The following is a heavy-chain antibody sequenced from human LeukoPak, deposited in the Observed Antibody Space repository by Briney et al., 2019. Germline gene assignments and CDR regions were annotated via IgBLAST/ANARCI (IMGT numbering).Heavy chain of an antibody. CDR1: GYTLTELS. CDR3: ATLSDYDDLDFDY. V-gene: IGHV1-24*01. Sequence: ASVKVSCKVSGYTLTELSMHWVRQAPGKGLEWMGGFDPEDGETIYAQKFQGRVTMTEDTSTDTAYMELSGLRSEDTAVYYCATLSDYDDLDFDYWGQGTLVTVSS. D-gene: IGHD3-22*01. J-gene: IGHJ4*02. CDR2: FDPEDGET.